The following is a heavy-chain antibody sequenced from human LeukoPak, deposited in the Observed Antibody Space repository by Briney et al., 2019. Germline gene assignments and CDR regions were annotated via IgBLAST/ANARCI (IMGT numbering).Heavy chain of an antibody. CDR1: GFSFSDYY. Sequence: GGSLRLSCAASGFSFSDYYMSWVRQALGKGLEWISSISSSSSYTKYGDSVKGRFTISRDNAKNSLYLQMNSLRAEDTAVYYCAKVPAGYTPDYWGQGTLVTVSS. CDR3: AKVPAGYTPDY. CDR2: ISSSSSYT. D-gene: IGHD5-24*01. J-gene: IGHJ4*02. V-gene: IGHV3-11*05.